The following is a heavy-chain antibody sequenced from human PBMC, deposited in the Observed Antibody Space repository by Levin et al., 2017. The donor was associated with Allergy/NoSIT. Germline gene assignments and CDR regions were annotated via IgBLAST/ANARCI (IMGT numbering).Heavy chain of an antibody. CDR2: IKQDGSEK. D-gene: IGHD2-2*01. V-gene: IGHV3-7*01. CDR1: GFTFSSYW. J-gene: IGHJ5*02. CDR3: AREGGTYCSSTSCPPALDNWFDP. Sequence: GGSLRLSCAASGFTFSSYWMSWVRQAPGKGLEWVANIKQDGSEKYYVDSVKGRFTISRDNAKNSLYLQMNSLRAEDTAVYYCAREGGTYCSSTSCPPALDNWFDPWGQGTLVTVSS.